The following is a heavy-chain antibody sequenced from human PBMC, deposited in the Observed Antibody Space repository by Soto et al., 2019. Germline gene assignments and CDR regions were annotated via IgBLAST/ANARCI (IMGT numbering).Heavy chain of an antibody. CDR1: GFTFSSYS. J-gene: IGHJ4*02. V-gene: IGHV3-21*01. Sequence: EVQLVESGGGLVKPGGSLRLSCAASGFTFSSYSMNWVRQAPGKGLEWVSSISSSSSYIYYADSVKGRFTISRDNAKNSLYLQMNSLRAEDTAVYYCASLTFYDGSGYYCYWGQGTLVTVSS. CDR2: ISSSSSYI. D-gene: IGHD3-22*01. CDR3: ASLTFYDGSGYYCY.